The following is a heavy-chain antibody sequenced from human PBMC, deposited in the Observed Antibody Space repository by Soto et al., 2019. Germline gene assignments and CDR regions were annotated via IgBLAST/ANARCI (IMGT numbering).Heavy chain of an antibody. CDR1: GYTFTSYA. CDR2: INAGNGNT. D-gene: IGHD1-26*01. Sequence: GASVKVSCKASGYTFTSYAMHWVRQAPGQRLEWMGWINAGNGNTKYSQKFQGRVTITRDTSASTAYMELSSLRSEDTAVYYCARDGGGKWEPLDYWGQGTLVTVSS. CDR3: ARDGGGKWEPLDY. J-gene: IGHJ4*02. V-gene: IGHV1-3*01.